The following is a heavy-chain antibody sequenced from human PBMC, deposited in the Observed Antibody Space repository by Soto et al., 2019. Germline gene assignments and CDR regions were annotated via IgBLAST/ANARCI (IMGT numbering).Heavy chain of an antibody. CDR1: GFTFSSYG. D-gene: IGHD3-10*01. Sequence: QVQLVESGGGVVQPGRSLRLSCAASGFTFSSYGMHWVRQAPGKGLEWVAVIWYDGSNKYYADSVKGRFTISRDNSKNTLYLQMNSLRAEDTAVYYCARDLRKVRGLDVWGQGTTVTVSS. CDR3: ARDLRKVRGLDV. J-gene: IGHJ6*02. V-gene: IGHV3-33*01. CDR2: IWYDGSNK.